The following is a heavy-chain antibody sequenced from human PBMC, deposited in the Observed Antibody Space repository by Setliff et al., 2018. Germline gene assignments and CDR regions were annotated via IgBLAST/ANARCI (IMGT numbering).Heavy chain of an antibody. D-gene: IGHD3-22*01. V-gene: IGHV1-18*01. CDR3: ARAGDYYDSSGYYYYYYYGMDV. J-gene: IGHJ6*02. Sequence: ASVKVSCKASGYTFISYDISWVRQAPGQGLEWMGWISAYNGNTNYAQKFQGRVTITADKSTSTAYMELSSLRSEDTAVYYCARAGDYYDSSGYYYYYYYGMDVWGQGTTVTVSS. CDR1: GYTFISYD. CDR2: ISAYNGNT.